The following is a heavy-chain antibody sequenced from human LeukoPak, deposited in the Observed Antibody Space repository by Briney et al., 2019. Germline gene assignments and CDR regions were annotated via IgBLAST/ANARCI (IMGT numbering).Heavy chain of an antibody. CDR2: IKQDGSEK. CDR3: ARRGTSSSWAHFDY. Sequence: GGSLRLSCAASGFTFSSYWMTWVRQAPGKGLELVAKIKQDGSEKYYVDSVKGRFTISRDNTKNSLYLQMNSLGAEDTAVYYCARRGTSSSWAHFDYWGQGTLVTVSS. D-gene: IGHD6-13*01. V-gene: IGHV3-7*05. CDR1: GFTFSSYW. J-gene: IGHJ4*02.